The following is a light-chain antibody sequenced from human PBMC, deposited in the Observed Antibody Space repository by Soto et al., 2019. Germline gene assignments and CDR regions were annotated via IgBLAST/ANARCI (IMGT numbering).Light chain of an antibody. J-gene: IGKJ1*01. CDR1: QSVSSSY. Sequence: EIVLTQPPGTLSLSPRERPTLYCRASQSVSSSYLAWYQQKPGQAPRLLIHGASSRANGIPDRFSGSGSGTEFTLTISSLEPEDFAVYYSQQYNNWSWTFGQGTKVDIK. CDR2: GAS. CDR3: QQYNNWSWT. V-gene: IGKV3-20*01.